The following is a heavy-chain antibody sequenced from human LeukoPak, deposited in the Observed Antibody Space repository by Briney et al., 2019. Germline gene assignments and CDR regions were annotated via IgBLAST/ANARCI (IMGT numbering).Heavy chain of an antibody. V-gene: IGHV3-7*01. CDR2: IKQGGSEN. Sequence: GGFLRLSCAASGFTFSSYWMTWVRQAPGKGLEWVANIKQGGSENYYVDSVKGRFIISRDNAKNSLFLQMNSLRAEDTAVYYCARWRCSSTSCFFDYWGQGTLVTVSS. J-gene: IGHJ4*02. CDR3: ARWRCSSTSCFFDY. D-gene: IGHD2-2*01. CDR1: GFTFSSYW.